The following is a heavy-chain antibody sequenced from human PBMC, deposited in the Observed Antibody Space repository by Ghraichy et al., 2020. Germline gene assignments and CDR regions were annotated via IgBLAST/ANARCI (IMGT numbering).Heavy chain of an antibody. Sequence: GGSLRLSCAASGFTFSSYAMSWVRQAPGKGLEWVSAISGSGGSTYYADSVKGRFTISRDNSKNTLYLQMNSLRAEDTAVYYCAKGLYSSGWYVDYYYGMDVSCKGTTVTVSS. V-gene: IGHV3-23*01. J-gene: IGHJ6*04. CDR2: ISGSGGST. CDR1: GFTFSSYA. CDR3: AKGLYSSGWYVDYYYGMDV. D-gene: IGHD6-19*01.